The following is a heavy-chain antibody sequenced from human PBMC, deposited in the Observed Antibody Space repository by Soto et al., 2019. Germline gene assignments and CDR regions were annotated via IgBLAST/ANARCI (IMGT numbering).Heavy chain of an antibody. CDR3: ASHFTGVLVLGASPPGGDNYGWDV. D-gene: IGHD2-15*01. CDR2: IIPILDIP. V-gene: IGHV1-69*02. CDR1: GGTFSRYT. Sequence: QVQLVQSGAEVKKPGSSVKVSCKASGGTFSRYTFTWVRQAPGQGLEWMGRIIPILDIPNYAQNFQGRVTITAYKAKSTAYMELTSLKSDDTDVYYGASHFTGVLVLGASPPGGDNYGWDVWGQGTTVTVSS. J-gene: IGHJ6*02.